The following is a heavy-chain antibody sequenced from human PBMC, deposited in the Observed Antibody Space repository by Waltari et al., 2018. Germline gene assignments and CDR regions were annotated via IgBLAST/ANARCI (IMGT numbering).Heavy chain of an antibody. D-gene: IGHD3-16*01. CDR1: GFTFSGST. J-gene: IGHJ4*02. CDR3: STMGETSGY. V-gene: IGHV3-73*02. CDR2: IRNKAYGYAT. Sequence: EVQLVESGGGLVQPGGSLKLSCADSGFTFSGSTMHWVRQASGKGLEGVGRIRNKAYGYATGYAVSVKCRFTISRDDSKNTAYLEMNSLKTEDTAVYYCSTMGETSGYWGQGTLVTVSS.